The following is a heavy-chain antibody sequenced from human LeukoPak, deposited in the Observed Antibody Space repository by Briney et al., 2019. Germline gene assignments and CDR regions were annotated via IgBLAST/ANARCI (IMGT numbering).Heavy chain of an antibody. CDR3: AKATPPMIVVVMTNFDY. V-gene: IGHV3-23*01. CDR2: ISGSGGST. Sequence: PGGSLRHSCAASGFTFSSYAMSWVRQAPGKGLEWVSAISGSGGSTYYADSVKGRFTISRDNSKNTLYLQMNSLRAEDTAVYYCAKATPPMIVVVMTNFDYWGQGTLVTVSS. D-gene: IGHD3-22*01. CDR1: GFTFSSYA. J-gene: IGHJ4*02.